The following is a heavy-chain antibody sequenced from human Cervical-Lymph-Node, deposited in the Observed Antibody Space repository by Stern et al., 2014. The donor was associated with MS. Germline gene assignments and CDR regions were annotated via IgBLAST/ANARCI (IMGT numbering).Heavy chain of an antibody. V-gene: IGHV1-8*01. CDR3: VRGGLSYGYGLDA. J-gene: IGHJ6*02. CDR2: MNPTKANT. CDR1: GYTFINYD. D-gene: IGHD3-16*01. Sequence: QVQLVESGSQVRKPGASVKVSCQASGYTFINYDIFWVRQATGQGLEWMGWMNPTKANTGHAQKFQGRVTMTRNTSISTAYMELSGLRSDDTAVYYCVRGGLSYGYGLDAWGQGTAVIVSS.